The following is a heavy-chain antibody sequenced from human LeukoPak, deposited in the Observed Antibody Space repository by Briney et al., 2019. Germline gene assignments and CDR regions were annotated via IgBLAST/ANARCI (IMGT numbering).Heavy chain of an antibody. CDR3: ARDPPTRYYYMDV. D-gene: IGHD4-11*01. J-gene: IGHJ6*03. V-gene: IGHV4-34*01. CDR2: INHSGST. CDR1: GGSFSGYY. Sequence: SETLSLTCAVYGGSFSGYYWSWIRQPPGKGLEWIGEINHSGSTNYNPSLKSRVTMSVDTSKNQFSLKLSSVTAADTAVYYCARDPPTRYYYMDVWGKGTTVTISS.